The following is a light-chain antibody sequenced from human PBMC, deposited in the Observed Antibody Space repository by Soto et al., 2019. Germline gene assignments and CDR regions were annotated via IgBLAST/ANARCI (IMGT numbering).Light chain of an antibody. V-gene: IGLV1-44*01. CDR3: TTWNDCVFV. Sequence: QSVLTQPPSASGTPGRRVTISCSGSTSNIGGSTVSWYQQFPGAAPKLLIYGNTQRPLGVPVRFSASKSDTSASLAISWLQSADVAHYYCTTWNDCVFVFGIGTKVTVL. J-gene: IGLJ1*01. CDR1: TSNIGGST. CDR2: GNT.